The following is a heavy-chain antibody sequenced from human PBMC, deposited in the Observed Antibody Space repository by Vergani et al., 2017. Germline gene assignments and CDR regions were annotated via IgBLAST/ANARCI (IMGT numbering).Heavy chain of an antibody. CDR3: AKDLEVVAVDWYFDL. Sequence: QVQLVESGGGVVQPGRSLRLSCAASGFTFSSYGMHWVRQAPGKGLEWVAGISYDGSNKYYADSVKGRFTISRDNSKNTLYLQMNSLRAEDTAVYYCAKDLEVVAVDWYFDLWGRGTLVTVSS. V-gene: IGHV3-30*18. CDR2: ISYDGSNK. D-gene: IGHD2-15*01. J-gene: IGHJ2*01. CDR1: GFTFSSYG.